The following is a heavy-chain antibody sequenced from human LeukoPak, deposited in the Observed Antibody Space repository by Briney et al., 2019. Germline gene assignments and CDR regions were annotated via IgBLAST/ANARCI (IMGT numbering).Heavy chain of an antibody. Sequence: GGSLRLSCAASGFTFSNSAMSWVRQSPGRGLEWLAAISESGGATYYANSVRGRFTIARDNSKNTLHLQMNSLRAEDTAVSHCARQLGYCSDGSCYFDFWGQGTLVTVSS. CDR1: GFTFSNSA. J-gene: IGHJ4*02. CDR3: ARQLGYCSDGSCYFDF. D-gene: IGHD2-15*01. V-gene: IGHV3-23*01. CDR2: ISESGGAT.